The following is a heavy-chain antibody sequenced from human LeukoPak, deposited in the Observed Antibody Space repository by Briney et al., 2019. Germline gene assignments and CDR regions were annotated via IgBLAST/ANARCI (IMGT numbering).Heavy chain of an antibody. CDR3: ARLGNIGYFSSTDCPNWYFDL. CDR1: VGSITSSSDF. J-gene: IGHJ2*01. V-gene: IGHV4-39*01. D-gene: IGHD2-2*01. CDR2: VHFSVNT. Sequence: PSETLSLTCTLSVGSITSSSDFSGWIRQPPGKCLGCIGNVHFSVNTYYTPSLKTRFAISVDTSKNQFSLKVTSVTAADTAVYYCARLGNIGYFSSTDCPNWYFDLWGRGTLVTVSP.